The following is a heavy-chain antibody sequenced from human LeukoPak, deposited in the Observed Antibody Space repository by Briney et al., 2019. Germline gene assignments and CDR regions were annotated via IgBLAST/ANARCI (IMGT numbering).Heavy chain of an antibody. CDR3: AKDIRSITMVRGVIRVRPSDYYYYGMDV. J-gene: IGHJ6*02. CDR1: GFTFDDYA. Sequence: GRSLRLSCAASGFTFDDYAMHWVRQVPGKGLEWVSGISWNSGNIGYADSVKGRFTISRDNAKNSLYLQMNSLRAEDTALYYCAKDIRSITMVRGVIRVRPSDYYYYGMDVWGQGTTVTVSS. CDR2: ISWNSGNI. D-gene: IGHD3-10*01. V-gene: IGHV3-9*01.